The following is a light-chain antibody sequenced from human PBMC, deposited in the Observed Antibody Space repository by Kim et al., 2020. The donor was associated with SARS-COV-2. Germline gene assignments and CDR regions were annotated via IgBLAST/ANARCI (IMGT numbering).Light chain of an antibody. Sequence: ITFLATGTTSAADDVGAFNYVSWYQQHPGKAPKLILFEVTIRPPGVPNRFSGSKSGNTASLTISGLQAEDEAYYYCSSYTGTNKVVFGGGTQLTVL. CDR3: SSYTGTNKVV. J-gene: IGLJ3*02. V-gene: IGLV2-14*03. CDR2: EVT. CDR1: TSAADDVGAFNY.